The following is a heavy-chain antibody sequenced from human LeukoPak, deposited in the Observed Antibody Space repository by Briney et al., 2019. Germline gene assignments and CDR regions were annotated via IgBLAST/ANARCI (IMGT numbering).Heavy chain of an antibody. CDR3: ARQNRGYCSGGSCFGAWFDP. CDR1: GGSISSYY. CDR2: IYYSGST. V-gene: IGHV4-59*08. Sequence: PSETLSLTCTVSGGSISSYYWSWIRQPPGKGLEWIGYIYYSGSTNYNPSLKSRVTISVDTSKNQFSLKLSSVTAADTAVFYCARQNRGYCSGGSCFGAWFDPWGQGTLVTVSS. D-gene: IGHD2-15*01. J-gene: IGHJ5*02.